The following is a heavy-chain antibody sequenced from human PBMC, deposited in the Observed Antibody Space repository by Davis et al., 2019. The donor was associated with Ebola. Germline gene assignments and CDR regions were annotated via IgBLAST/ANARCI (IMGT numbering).Heavy chain of an antibody. J-gene: IGHJ4*02. Sequence: PSETLSLTCTVSGGSISSYYWSWIRQPPGKGLERIGYIYYSGSTNYNPSLKSRVTISVDTSKNQFSLKLSSVTAADTAVYYCARFSQLALDYWGQGTLVTVSS. CDR2: IYYSGST. D-gene: IGHD6-6*01. CDR1: GGSISSYY. V-gene: IGHV4-59*01. CDR3: ARFSQLALDY.